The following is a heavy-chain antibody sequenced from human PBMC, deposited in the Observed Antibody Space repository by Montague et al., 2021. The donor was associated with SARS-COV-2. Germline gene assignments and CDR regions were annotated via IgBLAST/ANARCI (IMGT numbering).Heavy chain of an antibody. J-gene: IGHJ4*02. D-gene: IGHD3-9*01. V-gene: IGHV3-21*01. CDR2: ISSSSYI. CDR1: GFTFSSYS. CDR3: ARDSNYYDILTGYYTDPYFDY. Sequence: SLRLSCAASGFTFSSYSMNWVRQAPGKGLEWVSSISSSSYIYYADSVKGRFTISRDNAKNSLYLQMNSLRAEDTAVYYCARDSNYYDILTGYYTDPYFDYWGQGTLVTVSS.